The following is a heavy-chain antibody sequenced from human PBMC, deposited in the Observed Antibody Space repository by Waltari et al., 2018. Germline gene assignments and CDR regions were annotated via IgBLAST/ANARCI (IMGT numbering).Heavy chain of an antibody. Sequence: EVQLVESGGGLVKPGGSLRLSCAASGFTFSSYSMNWVRQAPGKGLEWVSSISSSSSYIYYADSVKGRFTISRDNAKNSLYLQMNSLRAEDTAVYYCARDRDDYSRLFDYWGQGTLVTVSS. CDR2: ISSSSSYI. V-gene: IGHV3-21*01. CDR1: GFTFSSYS. CDR3: ARDRDDYSRLFDY. J-gene: IGHJ4*02. D-gene: IGHD4-4*01.